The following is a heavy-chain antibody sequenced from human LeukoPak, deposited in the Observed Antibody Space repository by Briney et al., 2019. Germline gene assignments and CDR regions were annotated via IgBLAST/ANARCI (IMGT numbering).Heavy chain of an antibody. CDR3: AKLLGTSTTYDY. Sequence: GGSLRLSCEASGFTFSGNWMSWVRQAPGKGLEWVASINPDGSHIFYVDSVKGRFTISRDNTKSSLYLQMNSLGAEGTAMYFCAKLLGTSTTYDYWGQGTRVTVSS. CDR1: GFTFSGNW. J-gene: IGHJ4*02. CDR2: INPDGSHI. D-gene: IGHD2/OR15-2a*01. V-gene: IGHV3-7*01.